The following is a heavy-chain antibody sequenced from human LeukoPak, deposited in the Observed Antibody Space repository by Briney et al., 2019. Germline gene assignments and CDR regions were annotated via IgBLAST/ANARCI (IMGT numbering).Heavy chain of an antibody. CDR3: ARDHVDWFDP. CDR1: GFTFSSYE. V-gene: IGHV3-21*01. D-gene: IGHD2-21*01. J-gene: IGHJ5*02. CDR2: ISSSSSYI. Sequence: GGSLRLSCAASGFTFSSYEMNWVRQAPGKGLEWVSSISSSSSYIYYADSVKGRFTISRDNAKNSLYLQMNSLRAEDTAVYYCARDHVDWFDPWGQGTLVTVSS.